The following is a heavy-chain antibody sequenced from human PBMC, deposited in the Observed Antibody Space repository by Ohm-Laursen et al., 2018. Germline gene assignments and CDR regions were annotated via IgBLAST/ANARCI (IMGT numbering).Heavy chain of an antibody. CDR1: GYSLSSGYF. CDR2: IYHSGRT. J-gene: IGHJ4*02. V-gene: IGHV4-38-2*01. D-gene: IGHD1-1*01. Sequence: SDTLSLTCAVSGYSLSSGYFWIWIRQPPGKGLEWIASIYHSGRTHYNPTLKSRVTISMDTAKNQFSLQVTSVTAADTAFYYCARINPGSTGKIDYWGQGTLVTVSS. CDR3: ARINPGSTGKIDY.